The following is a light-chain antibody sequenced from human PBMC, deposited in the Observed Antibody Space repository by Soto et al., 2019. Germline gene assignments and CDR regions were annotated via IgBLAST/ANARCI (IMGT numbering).Light chain of an antibody. Sequence: EIVLTQSPGTPSLSPGERATLACRASQSVSAGHLAWYQQKPGQAPRLLIYGASSRATGIPDRFSGSGSGTDFTLTISRLEPEDFAVYFCQQYGSSPLTFGGGTKVEI. CDR2: GAS. CDR1: QSVSAGH. CDR3: QQYGSSPLT. J-gene: IGKJ4*01. V-gene: IGKV3-20*01.